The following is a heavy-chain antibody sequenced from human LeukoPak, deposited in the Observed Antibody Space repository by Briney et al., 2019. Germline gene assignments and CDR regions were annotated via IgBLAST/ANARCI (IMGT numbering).Heavy chain of an antibody. CDR2: IRYDGSNK. D-gene: IGHD1-26*01. Sequence: PGGSLRLSCAASGFTFSSYGMHWVRQPPGKGLEWVAFIRYDGSNKYYADSVKGRFTISRDNSKNTLYLQMNSLRAEDKAVYYCAKDPGRGRSYYSYFDYWGQGTLVTVSS. CDR3: AKDPGRGRSYYSYFDY. J-gene: IGHJ4*02. V-gene: IGHV3-30*02. CDR1: GFTFSSYG.